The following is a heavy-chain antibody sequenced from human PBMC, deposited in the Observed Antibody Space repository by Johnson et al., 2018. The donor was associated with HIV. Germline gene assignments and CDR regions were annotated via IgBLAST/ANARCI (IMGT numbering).Heavy chain of an antibody. D-gene: IGHD6-19*01. CDR3: AKGLAVAGTVDAFDI. Sequence: AQLVESGGGVVQPGRSLRLSCAASGFTVSSNYMSWVRQAPGKGLEWVSVIYSGGSTYYADSVKGRFTISRDNSKNTLYLQMNSLRAEDTAVYYCAKGLAVAGTVDAFDIWGQGTMVTVSS. CDR2: IYSGGST. V-gene: IGHV3-66*01. CDR1: GFTVSSNY. J-gene: IGHJ3*02.